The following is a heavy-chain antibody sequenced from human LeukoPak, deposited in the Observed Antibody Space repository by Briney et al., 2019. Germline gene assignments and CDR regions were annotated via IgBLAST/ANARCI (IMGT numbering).Heavy chain of an antibody. CDR1: GYSISSGYY. J-gene: IGHJ4*02. D-gene: IGHD2-2*01. Sequence: PSETLSLTCSVSGYSISSGYYWGWIRQPPGRGLEWIGNIYHSGSTYYNPSLKGRVTISIDTSKNQFSLKLTSVTAADTAVYYCAAGGGQLPDYWGQGTLVTVSS. V-gene: IGHV4-38-2*02. CDR2: IYHSGST. CDR3: AAGGGQLPDY.